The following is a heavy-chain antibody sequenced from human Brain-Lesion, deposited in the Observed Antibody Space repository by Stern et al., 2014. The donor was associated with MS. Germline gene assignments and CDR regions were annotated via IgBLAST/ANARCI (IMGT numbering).Heavy chain of an antibody. D-gene: IGHD3-3*01. V-gene: IGHV3-7*01. CDR3: ARVYNTIYGIVTQRGSGMDV. CDR1: GFTFGNYW. Sequence: EVQLGDSGGGLVQPGGSLTISCTAAGFTFGNYWMTWVRQAPGKGLEGVANIKENGTEKNYVDSVKGRFTISRDNARNSLYLQMNSLRVEDTALYYCARVYNTIYGIVTQRGSGMDVWGQGTTVIVSS. CDR2: IKENGTEK. J-gene: IGHJ6*02.